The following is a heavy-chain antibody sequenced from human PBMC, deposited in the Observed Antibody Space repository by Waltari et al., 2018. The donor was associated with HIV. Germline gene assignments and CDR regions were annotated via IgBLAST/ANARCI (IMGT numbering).Heavy chain of an antibody. CDR2: MSPSSGKT. J-gene: IGHJ4*02. Sequence: QVQLVQSGAEVKQPGASVKVACKTSGYDFSTFDINWVRQAPGQGFEWMGWMSPSSGKTGYAQKFHGRVSMTRDTSIDTAYMQLGRLTSRDTAVYYCARSRPGAVFGDNWGQGTLVVVSS. CDR1: GYDFSTFD. V-gene: IGHV1-8*01. D-gene: IGHD3-3*01. CDR3: ARSRPGAVFGDN.